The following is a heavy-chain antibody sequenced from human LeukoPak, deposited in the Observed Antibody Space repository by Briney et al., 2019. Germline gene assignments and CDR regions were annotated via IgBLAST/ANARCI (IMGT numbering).Heavy chain of an antibody. CDR2: INDAGRTT. D-gene: IGHD3-9*01. J-gene: IGHJ4*02. V-gene: IGHV3-53*01. CDR3: TNQPILAGSIDS. CDR1: GFTVSSNY. Sequence: GGSLRLSCAASGFTVSSNYMSWVRQAPGKGLEWVSTINDAGRTTYYADSVKGRFTISRDNSKNTVYLQMNNLRAEDTALYYCTNQPILAGSIDSWGQGTLVTVSS.